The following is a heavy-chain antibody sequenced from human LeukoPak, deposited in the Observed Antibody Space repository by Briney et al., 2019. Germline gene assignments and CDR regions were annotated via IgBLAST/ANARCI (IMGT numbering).Heavy chain of an antibody. CDR2: IYSGGST. D-gene: IGHD2-15*01. Sequence: GGSLRLSCAASGFTVSSNYMSWVRQAPGKGLEWVSVIYSGGSTYYADSVKGRFTISRDNSKNTLYLQMNSLRAEDTAVYYCVREVADYYYGMDVWGQGTTVTVSS. V-gene: IGHV3-66*02. CDR3: VREVADYYYGMDV. CDR1: GFTVSSNY. J-gene: IGHJ6*02.